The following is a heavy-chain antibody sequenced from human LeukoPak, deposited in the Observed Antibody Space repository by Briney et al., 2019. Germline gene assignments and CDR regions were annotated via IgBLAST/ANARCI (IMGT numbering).Heavy chain of an antibody. V-gene: IGHV3-23*01. CDR1: GFTFSIFA. D-gene: IGHD4-23*01. CDR3: ARENDYGGNFRYGYFDY. Sequence: GGSLRLSCAASGFTFSIFAMSWVRQAPGRGLEWVSSISGTDDSTYYADSVKGRFTVSRDNSKYTLSLQMDSLRAEDTAVYYCARENDYGGNFRYGYFDYWGQGTLVTVSS. CDR2: ISGTDDST. J-gene: IGHJ4*02.